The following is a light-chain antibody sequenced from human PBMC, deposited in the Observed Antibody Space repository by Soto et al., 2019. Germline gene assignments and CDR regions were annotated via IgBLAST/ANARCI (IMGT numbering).Light chain of an antibody. V-gene: IGLV2-8*01. J-gene: IGLJ2*01. CDR1: SSDVGGYNY. Sequence: QSVLTQPPSASGSPGQSVTISCTGTSSDVGGYNYVSWYQQHPGKAPKLMIYEVSKRPSGVPDRFSGSKSGNTASLTVSGLQAEDEADYYCSSYAGDNNLVFGGATKLTVL. CDR2: EVS. CDR3: SSYAGDNNLV.